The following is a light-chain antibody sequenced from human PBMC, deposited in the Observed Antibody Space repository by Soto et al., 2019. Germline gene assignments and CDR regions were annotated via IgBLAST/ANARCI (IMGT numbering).Light chain of an antibody. J-gene: IGKJ1*01. CDR1: QSVSSSY. CDR3: QHYDASQWT. V-gene: IGKV3-20*01. Sequence: DILLPQSPGTLSLSPVEIATLSCRASQSVSSSYLAWYQQKPDQAPRLLIYGASSRATGIPDRFSGSGSGTDFTLTISRLEPEDFAVYYCQHYDASQWTFGQGTKVDI. CDR2: GAS.